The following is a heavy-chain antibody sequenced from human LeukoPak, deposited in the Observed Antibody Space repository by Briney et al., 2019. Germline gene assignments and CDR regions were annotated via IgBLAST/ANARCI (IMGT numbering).Heavy chain of an antibody. CDR3: AREGRYSSRVNWFDP. Sequence: SETLSLTCAVYGGSFSGYYWSWIRQPPGKGLEWIGEINHSGSTNYNPSLKSRVTISVDTPKNQFSLKLSSVTAADTAVYYCAREGRYSSRVNWFDPWGQGTLVTVSS. CDR2: INHSGST. D-gene: IGHD6-13*01. CDR1: GGSFSGYY. J-gene: IGHJ5*02. V-gene: IGHV4-34*01.